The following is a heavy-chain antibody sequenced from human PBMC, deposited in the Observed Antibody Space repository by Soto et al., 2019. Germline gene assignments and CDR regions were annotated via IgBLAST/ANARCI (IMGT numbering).Heavy chain of an antibody. CDR2: IFHEGTT. D-gene: IGHD1-1*01. Sequence: QVQLQESGPGLVKPSGTLSLTCAVSGVSISSSHWWSWVRQPPGKVLEWIGEIFHEGTTNYNPSQKSRVTISEDKSQNQFSLKLNSVTAADTAVYYFARELERGDLPDGFDYWGQGTLANVYS. CDR3: ARELERGDLPDGFDY. V-gene: IGHV4-4*02. J-gene: IGHJ4*02. CDR1: GVSISSSHW.